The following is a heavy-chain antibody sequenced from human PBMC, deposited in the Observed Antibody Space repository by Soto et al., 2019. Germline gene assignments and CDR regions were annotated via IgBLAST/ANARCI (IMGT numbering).Heavy chain of an antibody. CDR2: ISYDGSNK. V-gene: IGHV3-30*18. Sequence: QVQLVESGGGVVQPGRSLRLSCAASGFTFSSYGMHWVRQAPGKGLEWVAVISYDGSNKYYADSVKGRFTISRDNSKNTLYLQMNSLRAEDTAVYYCAKDEEYKQDYWGQGPLVTVSS. D-gene: IGHD1-1*01. CDR3: AKDEEYKQDY. CDR1: GFTFSSYG. J-gene: IGHJ4*02.